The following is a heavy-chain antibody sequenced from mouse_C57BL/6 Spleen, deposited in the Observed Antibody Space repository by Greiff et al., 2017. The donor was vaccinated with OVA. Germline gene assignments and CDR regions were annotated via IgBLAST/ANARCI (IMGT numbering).Heavy chain of an antibody. CDR1: GYAFSSSW. CDR3: ARWYTVGEYFDY. CDR2: IYPGDGDT. V-gene: IGHV1-82*01. J-gene: IGHJ2*01. D-gene: IGHD1-1*01. Sequence: QVQLQQSGPELVKPGASVKISCKASGYAFSSSWMNWVKQRPGKGLEWIGRIYPGDGDTNYNGMFKGKATLTADKSSSTAYMQLSSLTSEDSAVYFCARWYTVGEYFDYWGQGTTLTVSS.